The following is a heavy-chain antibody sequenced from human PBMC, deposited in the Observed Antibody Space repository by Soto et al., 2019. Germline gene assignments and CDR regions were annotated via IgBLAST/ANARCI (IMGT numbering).Heavy chain of an antibody. V-gene: IGHV1-69*01. D-gene: IGHD3-22*01. J-gene: IGHJ3*02. CDR1: GGTFSSYA. CDR3: ARATVSMIVVVEGAFDI. CDR2: IIPIFGTA. Sequence: QVQLVQSGAEVKKPGSSVKVSCKASGGTFSSYAISWVRQAPGQGLEWMGGIIPIFGTANYAQKFQGRVTITADESTSTAYMELSSLRSEDTAVYYRARATVSMIVVVEGAFDIWGQGTMVTVSS.